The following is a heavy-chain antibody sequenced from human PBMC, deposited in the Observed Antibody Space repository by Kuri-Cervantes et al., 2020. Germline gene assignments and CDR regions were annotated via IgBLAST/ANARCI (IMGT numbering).Heavy chain of an antibody. J-gene: IGHJ4*02. Sequence: GGSLRLSCAASGFTFSTYAMNWVRQAPGKGLEWVAVLSYGGSNKYYADSVKGRFTISRDNSKNTLYLQMNGLRPEDTAVYYCARDRGDGYNFWGQGTLVTVSS. D-gene: IGHD5-24*01. CDR1: GFTFSTYA. CDR2: LSYGGSNK. V-gene: IGHV3-30-3*01. CDR3: ARDRGDGYNF.